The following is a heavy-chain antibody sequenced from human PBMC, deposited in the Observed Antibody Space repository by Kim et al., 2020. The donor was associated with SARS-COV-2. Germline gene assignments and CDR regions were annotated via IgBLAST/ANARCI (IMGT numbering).Heavy chain of an antibody. V-gene: IGHV3-23*01. CDR3: AKGYASGTYVSDY. CDR1: GFTFSNYA. D-gene: IGHD3-10*01. J-gene: IGHJ4*02. CDR2: ISGSGGHT. Sequence: GGSLRLSCAASGFTFSNYAMTWVRQAPGKGLEWVSSISGSGGHTFYADSVKGRFTLSRDNSKDTLYLQVSSLRAEDTAVYYCAKGYASGTYVSDYWGQGTLATVSS.